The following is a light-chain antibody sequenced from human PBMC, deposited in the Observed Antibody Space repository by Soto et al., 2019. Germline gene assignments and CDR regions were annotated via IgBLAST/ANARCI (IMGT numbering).Light chain of an antibody. J-gene: IGKJ2*01. CDR2: GAS. Sequence: EIVLTQSPGTLSLSPGERATLSCRASQSVSSSSLAWYQQKPGQAPRLLIYGASSRATGISDRVSGSGSGTDFSLTISRLEPEDFAVYYCLQYGGSPRTFGQGTKLEIK. CDR3: LQYGGSPRT. CDR1: QSVSSSS. V-gene: IGKV3-20*01.